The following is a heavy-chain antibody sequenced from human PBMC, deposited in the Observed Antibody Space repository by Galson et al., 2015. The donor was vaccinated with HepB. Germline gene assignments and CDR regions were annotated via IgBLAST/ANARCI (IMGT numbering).Heavy chain of an antibody. CDR2: INHSGST. J-gene: IGHJ6*02. D-gene: IGHD3-10*01. CDR3: NRGRGVKDGMDV. V-gene: IGHV4-34*03. CDR1: GGSFSGYY. Sequence: ETLSLTCAVYGGSFSGYYWSWIRQPPGKGLEWIGEINHSGSTNYNPSLKSRVTISVDTSKNQFSLKLSSVTAADTAVYYCNRGRGVKDGMDVWGQGTTVTVSS.